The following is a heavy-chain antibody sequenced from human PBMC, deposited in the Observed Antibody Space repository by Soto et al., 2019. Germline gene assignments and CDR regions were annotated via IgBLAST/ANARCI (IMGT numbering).Heavy chain of an antibody. J-gene: IGHJ4*02. CDR3: ARRGSGSYYDY. V-gene: IGHV3-23*01. Sequence: EVQLLESGGGLVQPGGSLRLSCAASGVTFSSYAMRWVRQAPGKGLEWVSAISGSGDSTYYADSVKGRFPVSRDNSKNTLYLQMNSLRAEDTAVYYCARRGSGSYYDYWGQGTLVTVSS. CDR2: ISGSGDST. CDR1: GVTFSSYA. D-gene: IGHD1-26*01.